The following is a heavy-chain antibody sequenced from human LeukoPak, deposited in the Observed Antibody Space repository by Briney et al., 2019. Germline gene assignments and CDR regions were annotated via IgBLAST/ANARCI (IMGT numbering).Heavy chain of an antibody. CDR1: GFTFSSYA. V-gene: IGHV3-7*03. J-gene: IGHJ3*02. D-gene: IGHD4-23*01. CDR2: IKQDGSEK. Sequence: GGSLRLSCAASGFTFSSYAMSWVRQAPGKGLEWVANIKQDGSEKYYVDSVKGRFTISRDNAKNSLYLQMNSLRAEDTAVYYCAKERLGYGGTRSDAFDIWGQGTMVTVSS. CDR3: AKERLGYGGTRSDAFDI.